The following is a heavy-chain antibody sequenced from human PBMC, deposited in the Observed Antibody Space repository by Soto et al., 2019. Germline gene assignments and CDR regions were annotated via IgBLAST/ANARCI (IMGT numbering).Heavy chain of an antibody. J-gene: IGHJ5*02. V-gene: IGHV4-30-2*01. D-gene: IGHD6-6*01. Sequence: LSLTCAVSGGSISSDGYSWSWIRQPPGKGLEWIGYIYHSGSTYYNPSLKSRVTISVDRSKNQFSLKLSSVTAADTAVYYCARVKDSSSSFWFDPWGQGTLVTVSS. CDR3: ARVKDSSSSFWFDP. CDR1: GGSISSDGYS. CDR2: IYHSGST.